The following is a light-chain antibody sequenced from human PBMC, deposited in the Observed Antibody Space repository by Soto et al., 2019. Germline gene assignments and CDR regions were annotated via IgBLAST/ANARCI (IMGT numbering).Light chain of an antibody. V-gene: IGKV1-39*01. CDR2: DAS. CDR3: QQTYSTPYT. CDR1: QNIVSY. Sequence: DLRMTQSPSSLSASAGDRVTITCRASQNIVSYLSWYQQKPGKAPSLLIYDASSLESGVPSRFSGSGSGADFTLTISSLQSEDIATYYCQQTYSTPYTFGQGTKLEVK. J-gene: IGKJ2*01.